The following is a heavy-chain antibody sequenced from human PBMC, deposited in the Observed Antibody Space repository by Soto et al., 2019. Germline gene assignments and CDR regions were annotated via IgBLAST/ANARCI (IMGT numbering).Heavy chain of an antibody. Sequence: PGGSLRLTCAVSGVTFSRHLLHWVRQTPGKGPVWIAGINDDGSSRKYASFEKGRFTIASDNAKKLVLMKMSILRADATGVYYCSREVIAATGTIRWFDPWGQGTLVTVSS. CDR2: INDDGSSR. V-gene: IGHV3-74*03. CDR1: GVTFSRHL. D-gene: IGHD6-25*01. CDR3: SREVIAATGTIRWFDP. J-gene: IGHJ5*02.